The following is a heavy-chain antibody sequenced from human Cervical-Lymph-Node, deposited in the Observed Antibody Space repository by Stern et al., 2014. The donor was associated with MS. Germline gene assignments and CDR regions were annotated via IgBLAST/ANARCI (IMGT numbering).Heavy chain of an antibody. J-gene: IGHJ4*02. CDR2: INGGPGTT. CDR1: GYNFIDHA. CDR3: ARQPDYSDFLDF. V-gene: IGHV1-3*01. Sequence: QLVQSGAEVKEPGASMTISCKTSGYNFIDHAIHWVRQAPGQRLEWMGWINGGPGTTKYSQKFQGRVSFTRDKAASAAYMDLSSLSPDDTAVYYCARQPDYSDFLDFWGQGTLVTVSS. D-gene: IGHD4-11*01.